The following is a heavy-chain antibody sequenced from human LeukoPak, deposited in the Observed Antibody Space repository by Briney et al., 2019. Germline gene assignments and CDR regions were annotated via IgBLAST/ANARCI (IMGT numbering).Heavy chain of an antibody. CDR3: ASETSGYCYYGMDV. CDR2: IYSGGST. CDR1: GFTVSSNY. Sequence: GGSLRLSCAASGFTVSSNYMSWVRQAPGKGLEWVSVIYSGGSTYYADSVKGRFTISRDNSKNTLYLQMNSLRAEDTAVYYCASETSGYCYYGMDVWGKGTTVTVSS. V-gene: IGHV3-53*01. J-gene: IGHJ6*04.